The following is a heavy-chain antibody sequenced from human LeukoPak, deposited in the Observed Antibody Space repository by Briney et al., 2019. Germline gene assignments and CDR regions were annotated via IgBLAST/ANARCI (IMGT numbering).Heavy chain of an antibody. J-gene: IGHJ3*02. Sequence: ASVKVSCKVSGCTLTELSMHWVRQAPGKGLEWMGGFDPEDGETIYAQKFQGRVTMTEDTSTDTAYMELSSLRSEDTAVYYCATVYYYDSSVRENAFDIWGQGTMVTVSS. D-gene: IGHD3-22*01. CDR2: FDPEDGET. CDR1: GCTLTELS. CDR3: ATVYYYDSSVRENAFDI. V-gene: IGHV1-24*01.